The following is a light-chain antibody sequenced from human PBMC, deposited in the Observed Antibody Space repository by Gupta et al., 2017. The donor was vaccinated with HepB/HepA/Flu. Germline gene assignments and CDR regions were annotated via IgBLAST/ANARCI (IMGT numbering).Light chain of an antibody. V-gene: IGLV8-61*01. CDR2: STN. CDR1: SGSVSTSYY. CDR3: VLYMGSGICV. J-gene: IGLJ2*01. Sequence: QTVVTQEPSFSVSPGGTVTLTCGLSSGSVSTSYYPSWYQQTPGQAPRTLIYSTNTRSSGVPDRFSGSILGNNAVLTITGAQADDESYYYCVLYMGSGICVFGGGTKLTVL.